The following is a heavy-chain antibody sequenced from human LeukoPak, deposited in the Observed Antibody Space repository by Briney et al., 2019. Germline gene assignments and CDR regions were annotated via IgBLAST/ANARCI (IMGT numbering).Heavy chain of an antibody. CDR1: GGSFSGYS. CDR3: ARGVVIAPQTFDY. CDR2: MIHSGST. V-gene: IGHV4-34*12. D-gene: IGHD2-21*01. Sequence: SETLSLTCAVYGGSFSGYSWSWIRQPPGKGLEWVGEMIHSGSTNYNPSLKSRVTISVDTSKNQFSLKVSSVTAADTAVYYCARGVVIAPQTFDYWGQGTLVTVSS. J-gene: IGHJ4*02.